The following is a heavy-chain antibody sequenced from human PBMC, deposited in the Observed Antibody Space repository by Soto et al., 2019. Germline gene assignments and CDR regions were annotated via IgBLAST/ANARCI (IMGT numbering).Heavy chain of an antibody. CDR1: GGSISSGGYS. CDR2: IYHSGST. D-gene: IGHD6-6*01. CDR3: AGGIAARPLGY. J-gene: IGHJ4*02. Sequence: QLQLQESGSGLVKPSQTLSLTCAVSGGSISSGGYSWSWIRQPPGKGLEWIGYIYHSGSTYYNPSLTRRFTXSXNRSKNQFALRLSSVTAADTAVYYCAGGIAARPLGYWGQGTLVTVSS. V-gene: IGHV4-30-2*01.